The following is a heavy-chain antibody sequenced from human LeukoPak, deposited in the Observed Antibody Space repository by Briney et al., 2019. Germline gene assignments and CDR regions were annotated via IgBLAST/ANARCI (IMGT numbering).Heavy chain of an antibody. D-gene: IGHD3-10*01. J-gene: IGHJ5*02. CDR3: ARGVNYGSGSYYLSPWFDP. Sequence: SQTLSLTCAVSGGSISRGGYSWSWIRQPPGKGLAWIGYIYHSGSTYYNPSLKSRVTISVDRSKNQFSLKLSSVTAADTAVYYCARGVNYGSGSYYLSPWFDPWGQGTLVTVSS. V-gene: IGHV4-30-2*01. CDR2: IYHSGST. CDR1: GGSISRGGYS.